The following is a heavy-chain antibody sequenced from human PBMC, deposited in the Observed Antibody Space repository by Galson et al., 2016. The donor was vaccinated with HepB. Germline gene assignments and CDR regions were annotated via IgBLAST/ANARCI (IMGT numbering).Heavy chain of an antibody. CDR1: KYTFSNYW. CDR3: ARRLTHDSKIWDIDY. V-gene: IGHV5-51*01. CDR2: IYPEDSDA. J-gene: IGHJ4*02. D-gene: IGHD3-16*01. Sequence: QSGAEVKKPGESLKISCKASKYTFSNYWIAWVRQMPGKGLEWMGAIYPEDSDARCSPSFQGQVTISADKSISTAYLQWSSLKASDTAIYYCARRLTHDSKIWDIDYWGQGTLVTVSS.